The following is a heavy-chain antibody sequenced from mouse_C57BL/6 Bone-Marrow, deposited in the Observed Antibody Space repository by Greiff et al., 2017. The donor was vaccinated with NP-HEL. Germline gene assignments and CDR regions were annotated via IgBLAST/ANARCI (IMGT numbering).Heavy chain of an antibody. V-gene: IGHV5-9*01. Sequence: EVKVEESGGGLVKPGGSLKLSCAASGFTFSSYTMSWVRQTPEKRLEWVATISGGGGNTYYPGSVKGRFTISRDNAKNTLYLQMSSLRSEDTALYYCARHRDYGSSPWFAYWGQGTLVTVSA. CDR2: ISGGGGNT. CDR3: ARHRDYGSSPWFAY. CDR1: GFTFSSYT. D-gene: IGHD1-1*01. J-gene: IGHJ3*01.